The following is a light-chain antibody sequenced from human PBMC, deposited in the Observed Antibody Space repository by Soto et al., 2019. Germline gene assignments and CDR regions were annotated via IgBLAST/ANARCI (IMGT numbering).Light chain of an antibody. CDR1: ESVSTSY. V-gene: IGKV3-20*01. J-gene: IGKJ3*01. Sequence: EIVLTQSPGTLSLSPGERATLSCRASESVSTSYLAWYQQKPGQAPRLLIYGASGRATGIPDRFSDSASGTDFTLTISRLEPEDFAVYYCQHYGTSALFGPGTKVDIK. CDR3: QHYGTSAL. CDR2: GAS.